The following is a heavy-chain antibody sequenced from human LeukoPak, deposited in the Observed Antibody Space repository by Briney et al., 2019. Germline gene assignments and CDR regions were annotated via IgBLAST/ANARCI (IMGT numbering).Heavy chain of an antibody. CDR2: INPSGGST. CDR1: VYTFTTYY. V-gene: IGHV1-46*01. D-gene: IGHD5-24*01. J-gene: IGHJ3*02. Sequence: ASVNVSCKASVYTFTTYYMHWVGQAPGQGLEWMGIINPSGGSTSYAQKFQGRVTMTRDTSTSTLYMELSSLRSEDTAVYYCARIEMATIGDGFDIWGQGTMVTVSS. CDR3: ARIEMATIGDGFDI.